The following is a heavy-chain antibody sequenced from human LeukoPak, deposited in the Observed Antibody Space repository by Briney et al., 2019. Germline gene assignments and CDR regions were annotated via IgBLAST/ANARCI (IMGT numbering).Heavy chain of an antibody. CDR1: GGSISSSSYY. CDR3: ARVAHYYDSSGYQYYFDY. CDR2: IYYSGST. V-gene: IGHV4-39*07. J-gene: IGHJ4*02. Sequence: SETLSLTCTVSGGSISSSSYYWGWIRQPQGKGLGWIGSIYYSGSTYYNPSLKSRVTISVDTSKNQFSLKLSSVTAADTAVYYCARVAHYYDSSGYQYYFDYWGQGTLVTVSS. D-gene: IGHD3-22*01.